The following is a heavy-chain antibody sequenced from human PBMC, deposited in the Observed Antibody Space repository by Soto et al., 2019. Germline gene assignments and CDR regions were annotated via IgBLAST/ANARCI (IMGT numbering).Heavy chain of an antibody. CDR3: AKEMTPTNHAFDI. V-gene: IGHV3-30*18. Sequence: GGSLRLSCAASGFTFSSYGMHWVRQAPGKGLEWMAVISYDGSNKYYADSVKGRFTISRDNSKNTLYLQMNSLRAEDTAVYYCAKEMTPTNHAFDIWGQGTMVTVSS. CDR1: GFTFSSYG. J-gene: IGHJ3*02. CDR2: ISYDGSNK.